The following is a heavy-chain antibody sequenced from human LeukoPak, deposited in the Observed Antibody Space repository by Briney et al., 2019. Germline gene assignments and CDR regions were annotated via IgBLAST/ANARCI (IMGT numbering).Heavy chain of an antibody. Sequence: ASVKVSCKASGYTFTGYYMHWVRQAPGQGLEWMGWINPNSGGTNYAQKFQGRVTMTRDTSISTAYMELSRLRSDDTAVCYCARSGATTTYFDYWGQGTLVTVSS. J-gene: IGHJ4*02. CDR1: GYTFTGYY. CDR3: ARSGATTTYFDY. D-gene: IGHD1-26*01. CDR2: INPNSGGT. V-gene: IGHV1-2*02.